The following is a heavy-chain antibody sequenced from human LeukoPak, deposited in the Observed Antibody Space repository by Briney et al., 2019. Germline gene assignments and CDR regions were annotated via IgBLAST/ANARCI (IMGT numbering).Heavy chain of an antibody. CDR3: ARDKVEAARPAGYYYMDV. Sequence: PSQTLSLTCTVSGGSISSGGYYWSWIRQPPGKGLEWIGYIYHSGSTYYNPSLKSRVTISVDRSKNQFSLKLSSVTAADTAVYYCARDKVEAARPAGYYYMDVWGKGTTVTVSS. CDR2: IYHSGST. J-gene: IGHJ6*03. V-gene: IGHV4-30-2*01. CDR1: GGSISSGGYY. D-gene: IGHD6-6*01.